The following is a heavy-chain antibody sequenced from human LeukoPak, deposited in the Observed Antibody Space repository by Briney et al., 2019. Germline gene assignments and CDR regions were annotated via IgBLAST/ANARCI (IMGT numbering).Heavy chain of an antibody. CDR2: ISSNGGST. Sequence: GGSLRLSCAASGFTFSSYAMHWVRQAPGKGLVYVSAISSNGGSTYYANSVKGRFTISRDNSKNTLYLQMGSLRAEDMAVHYCARGHSNSPYYFDSWGQGTLVTVSS. J-gene: IGHJ4*02. V-gene: IGHV3-64*01. CDR1: GFTFSSYA. CDR3: ARGHSNSPYYFDS. D-gene: IGHD4-11*01.